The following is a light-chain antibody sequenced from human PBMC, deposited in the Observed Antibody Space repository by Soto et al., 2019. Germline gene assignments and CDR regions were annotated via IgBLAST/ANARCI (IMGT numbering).Light chain of an antibody. Sequence: QSVLTQPPSASGTPGQRVTISCSGSSSNIGSNSVHWYRQIPGTAPKLLIYTNSQRPSGVPDRFSGSKSGTSASLAISGLQSEDEADYYCSSYTSSSTLYVFGTGTKLTVL. CDR1: SSNIGSNS. CDR2: TNS. CDR3: SSYTSSSTLYV. J-gene: IGLJ1*01. V-gene: IGLV1-44*01.